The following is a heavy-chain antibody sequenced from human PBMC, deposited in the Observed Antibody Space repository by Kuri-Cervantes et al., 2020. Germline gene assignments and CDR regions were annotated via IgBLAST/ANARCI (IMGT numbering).Heavy chain of an antibody. D-gene: IGHD3-10*01. CDR1: GYTFTSYG. J-gene: IGHJ6*02. CDR3: ALIFTMVRGVIIQNGDYYYGMDV. CDR2: ISAYNGDT. V-gene: IGHV1-18*01. Sequence: ASVKVSCKASGYTFTSYGISWVRQAPGQGLEWMGWISAYNGDTNYAQKLQGRVTMTEDTSTDTAYMELSSLRSEDTAVYYCALIFTMVRGVIIQNGDYYYGMDVWGQGTTVTVSS.